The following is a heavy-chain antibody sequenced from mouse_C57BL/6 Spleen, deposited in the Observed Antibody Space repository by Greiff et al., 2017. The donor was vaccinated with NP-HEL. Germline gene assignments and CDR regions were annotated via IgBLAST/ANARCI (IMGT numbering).Heavy chain of an antibody. V-gene: IGHV1-64*01. Sequence: QVQLKQPGAELVKPGASVKLSCKASGYTFTSYWMHWVKQRPGQGLEWIGMIHPNSGSTNYNEKFKSKATLTVDKSSSTAYMQLSSLTSEDSAVYYCARSREYWYFDVWGTGTTVTVSS. CDR2: IHPNSGST. CDR3: ARSREYWYFDV. CDR1: GYTFTSYW. J-gene: IGHJ1*03.